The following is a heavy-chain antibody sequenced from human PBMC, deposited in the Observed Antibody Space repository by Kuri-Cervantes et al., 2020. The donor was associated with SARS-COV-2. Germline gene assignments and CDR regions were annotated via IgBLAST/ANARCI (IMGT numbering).Heavy chain of an antibody. V-gene: IGHV1-18*01. CDR1: GYTFTSYG. CDR2: ISAYNGNT. CDR3: ARGGESITMIVVVIQPLGY. D-gene: IGHD3-22*01. Sequence: ASAKVSCKASGYTFTSYGISWVRQAPGQGLEWMGWISAYNGNTNYAQKLQGRVTMTTDTSTSTAYMELRSLRSDDTAVYYCARGGESITMIVVVIQPLGYWGQGILVTVSS. J-gene: IGHJ4*02.